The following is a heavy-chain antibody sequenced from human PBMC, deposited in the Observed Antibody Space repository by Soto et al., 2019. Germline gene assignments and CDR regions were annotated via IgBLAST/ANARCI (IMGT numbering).Heavy chain of an antibody. Sequence: GASVKVSCKASGYTFTSYGISWVRQAPGQGLEWMGWISAYNGNTNYAQKLQGRVTMTTDTSTSTAYMELRSLRSDDTAVYYCARDYNGAGIYRVDWFDPWGQGTLVTVSS. CDR3: ARDYNGAGIYRVDWFDP. V-gene: IGHV1-18*01. CDR2: ISAYNGNT. J-gene: IGHJ5*02. CDR1: GYTFTSYG. D-gene: IGHD3-10*01.